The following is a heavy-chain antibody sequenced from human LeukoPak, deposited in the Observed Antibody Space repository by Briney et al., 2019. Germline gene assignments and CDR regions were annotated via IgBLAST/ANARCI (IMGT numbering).Heavy chain of an antibody. V-gene: IGHV4-61*01. CDR1: GGSVSSGSYY. J-gene: IGHJ4*02. D-gene: IGHD6-13*01. Sequence: KPSETLSLTCTVSGGSVSSGSYYWSWIRQPQGKGLEWIGYVYWTGNTNYNPSLKSRVTMSVDTSKNQFSLKLSSVTAADTAVYYCVQSSSWLPSLDYWGQGTLVTVSS. CDR2: VYWTGNT. CDR3: VQSSSWLPSLDY.